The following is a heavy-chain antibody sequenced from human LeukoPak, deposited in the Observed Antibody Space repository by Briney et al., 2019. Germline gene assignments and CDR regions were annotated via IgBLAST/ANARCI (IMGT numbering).Heavy chain of an antibody. J-gene: IGHJ6*02. CDR2: IRYDGSNK. Sequence: GGSLRLSCAASGFTFSSYGMHWVRQAPGKGLEWVAVIRYDGSNKYYADSVKGRFTISRDNSKNTLYLQMNSLRAEDTAVYYCARGDYYDSSGYYYDYYGMDVWGQGTTVTVSS. V-gene: IGHV3-33*01. CDR3: ARGDYYDSSGYYYDYYGMDV. CDR1: GFTFSSYG. D-gene: IGHD3-22*01.